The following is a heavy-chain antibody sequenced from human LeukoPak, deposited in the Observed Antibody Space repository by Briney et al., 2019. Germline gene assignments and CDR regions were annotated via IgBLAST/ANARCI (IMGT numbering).Heavy chain of an antibody. Sequence: PSGTLSLTCTVSGGSISSYYWSWIRQPPGKGLEWIGYIYYSGSTNYNPSLKSRVTISVDTSKNQFSLKLSSVTAADTAVYYCARDPCSGGSCYSGRYNWFDPWGQGTLVTVSS. J-gene: IGHJ5*02. D-gene: IGHD2-15*01. CDR1: GGSISSYY. V-gene: IGHV4-59*01. CDR3: ARDPCSGGSCYSGRYNWFDP. CDR2: IYYSGST.